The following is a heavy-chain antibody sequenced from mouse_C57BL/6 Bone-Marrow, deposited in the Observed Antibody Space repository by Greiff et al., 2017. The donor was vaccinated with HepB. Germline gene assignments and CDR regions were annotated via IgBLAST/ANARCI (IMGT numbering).Heavy chain of an antibody. V-gene: IGHV1-15*01. CDR2: IDPETGGT. J-gene: IGHJ2*01. Sequence: VQVVESGAELVRPGASVTLSCKASGYTFTDYEMHWVKQTPVHGLEWIGAIDPETGGTAYNQKFKGKAILTADKSSSTAYMELRSLTSEDSAVYYCTSREYYFDYWGQGTTLTVSS. CDR3: TSREYYFDY. CDR1: GYTFTDYE.